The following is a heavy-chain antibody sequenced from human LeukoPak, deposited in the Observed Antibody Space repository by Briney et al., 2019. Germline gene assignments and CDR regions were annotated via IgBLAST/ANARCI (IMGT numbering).Heavy chain of an antibody. CDR3: TTDLGSSRPNF. Sequence: PGGSLRLSCAASGFTFSAYWMAWVRQAPSEGLEWVANIKQDGSEKHYVDSVKGRFTISRDIAKNSLVLQMNSLRAEDTAVYYCTTDLGSSRPNFWGQGTLVTVSS. V-gene: IGHV3-7*02. J-gene: IGHJ4*02. CDR1: GFTFSAYW. D-gene: IGHD6-13*01. CDR2: IKQDGSEK.